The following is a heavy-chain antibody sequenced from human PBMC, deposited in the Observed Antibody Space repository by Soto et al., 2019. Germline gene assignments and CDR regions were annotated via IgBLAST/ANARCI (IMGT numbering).Heavy chain of an antibody. V-gene: IGHV3-49*03. Sequence: GGSLRLSCTASGFTFGDYAMSWFRQAPGKGLEWVGFIRSKAYGGTTEYAASVKGRFTISRDDSKSIAYLQMNSLKTEDTAVYHCTRARAGVPAAMDYYYYYGMDVWGQGTTVTVSS. CDR1: GFTFGDYA. D-gene: IGHD2-2*01. J-gene: IGHJ6*02. CDR3: TRARAGVPAAMDYYYYYGMDV. CDR2: IRSKAYGGTT.